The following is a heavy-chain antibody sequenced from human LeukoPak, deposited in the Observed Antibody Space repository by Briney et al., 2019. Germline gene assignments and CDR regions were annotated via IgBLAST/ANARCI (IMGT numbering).Heavy chain of an antibody. Sequence: PSETLSLTCAVSGGSFSGYYWSWIRHPPGKGLEWIGEINHSGSTSYNPSLKSRVTISVDTSKNQFSLNLSSVTAADTAGYYCARGRSRYCSGGSCYAIDYWGQGTLVTVSS. V-gene: IGHV4-34*01. J-gene: IGHJ4*02. CDR3: ARGRSRYCSGGSCYAIDY. CDR2: INHSGST. D-gene: IGHD2-15*01. CDR1: GGSFSGYY.